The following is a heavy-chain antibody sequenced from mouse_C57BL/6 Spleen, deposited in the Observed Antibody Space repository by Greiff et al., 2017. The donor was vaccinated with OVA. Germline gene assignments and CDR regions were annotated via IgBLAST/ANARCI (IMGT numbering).Heavy chain of an antibody. D-gene: IGHD1-1*01. CDR1: GYTFTDYY. J-gene: IGHJ1*03. Sequence: QVQLQQSGAELVRPGASVKLSCKASGYTFTDYYINWVKQRPGQGLEWIARIYPGSGNTYYNEKFKGKATLTAEKSSSTAYMQLSSLTSEDSAVYFCARTLNTTVVDWYFDVWGTGTTVTVSS. V-gene: IGHV1-76*01. CDR2: IYPGSGNT. CDR3: ARTLNTTVVDWYFDV.